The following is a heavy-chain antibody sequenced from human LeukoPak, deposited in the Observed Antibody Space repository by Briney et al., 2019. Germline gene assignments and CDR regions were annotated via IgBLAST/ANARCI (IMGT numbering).Heavy chain of an antibody. D-gene: IGHD6-6*01. V-gene: IGHV3-43*01. Sequence: GGSLRLSCAASGFTFYDYTMHWVRQAPGKGLEWVSLISWDGGSTYYADSVKGRFTISRDNSKNSLYLQMNSLRTEDTALYYCAKDTYSSSSNYFDYWGQGTLVTVSS. CDR1: GFTFYDYT. J-gene: IGHJ4*02. CDR2: ISWDGGST. CDR3: AKDTYSSSSNYFDY.